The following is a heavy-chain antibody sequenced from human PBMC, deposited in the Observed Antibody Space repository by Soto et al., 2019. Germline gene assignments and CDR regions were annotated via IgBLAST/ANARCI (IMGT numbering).Heavy chain of an antibody. V-gene: IGHV3-30*18. J-gene: IGHJ6*02. D-gene: IGHD1-26*01. CDR2: ISYDGSNK. CDR1: GFPCSSYG. Sequence: SLGLSCASSGFPCSSYGMHWVRQAPGKGLEWVAVISYDGSNKYYADSVKGRFTISRDNAKNTLYLQMNSLRAEDTAVYYCAKDVVVGATPGLGDYYYYYGMDVWGQGNTVTVSS. CDR3: AKDVVVGATPGLGDYYYYYGMDV.